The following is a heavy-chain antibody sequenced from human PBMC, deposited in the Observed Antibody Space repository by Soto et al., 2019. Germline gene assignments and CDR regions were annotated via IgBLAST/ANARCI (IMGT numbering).Heavy chain of an antibody. V-gene: IGHV4-34*01. CDR3: ARLGEYYDFWSGTYNWFDP. J-gene: IGHJ5*02. D-gene: IGHD3-3*01. CDR2: INHSGST. CDR1: GGSFSGYY. Sequence: SSETLSLTCAVYGGSFSGYYWSWIRQPPGKGLEWIGEINHSGSTNYNPSLKSRVTISVDTSKNQFSLKLSSVTAADTAVYYCARLGEYYDFWSGTYNWFDPWGQGTLVTVSS.